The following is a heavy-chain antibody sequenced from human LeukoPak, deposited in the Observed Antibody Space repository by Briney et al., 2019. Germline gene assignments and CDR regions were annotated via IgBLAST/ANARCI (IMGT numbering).Heavy chain of an antibody. D-gene: IGHD6-13*01. CDR3: ARAHSCSYLWGAFDI. V-gene: IGHV3-21*01. CDR2: ISTSSSYI. Sequence: GGSLRLSCAASGFTFSSYSMNWVRQAPGKGLEWVSSISTSSSYIYYADSVKGRFTISRDNAKNSLYLQMDSLRAGDTAVYYCARAHSCSYLWGAFDIWGQGTMVTVSS. CDR1: GFTFSSYS. J-gene: IGHJ3*02.